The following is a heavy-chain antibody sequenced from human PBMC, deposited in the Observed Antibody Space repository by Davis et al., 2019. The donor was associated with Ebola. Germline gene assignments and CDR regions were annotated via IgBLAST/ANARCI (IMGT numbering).Heavy chain of an antibody. Sequence: GESLKISCAASGFTFSDHYMHWVRQAPGKGLEWVASISTSSSYIYYAASVKGRFTVSRDNARKSLFLQMNSLSADDTAVYYCARDPEGVSSSSSNLDYWGQGAVVTVSS. V-gene: IGHV3-21*01. CDR3: ARDPEGVSSSSSNLDY. CDR1: GFTFSDHY. CDR2: ISTSSSYI. J-gene: IGHJ4*02. D-gene: IGHD6-6*01.